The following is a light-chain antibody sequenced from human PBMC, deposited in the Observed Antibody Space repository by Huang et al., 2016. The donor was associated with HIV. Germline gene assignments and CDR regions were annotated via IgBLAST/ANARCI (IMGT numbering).Light chain of an antibody. CDR3: QQYYHTPPT. CDR1: QRLLYTSNINNY. J-gene: IGKJ1*01. CDR2: WAS. V-gene: IGKV4-1*01. Sequence: DIVMTQSPDSLAVSLGERATINCKSSQRLLYTSNINNYVAWYQHKPGQPPKLLLYWASTRESGVPDRFSGSGSGTDFTLTISSLQAEDVAVYYCQQYYHTPPTFGPGTKVEIK.